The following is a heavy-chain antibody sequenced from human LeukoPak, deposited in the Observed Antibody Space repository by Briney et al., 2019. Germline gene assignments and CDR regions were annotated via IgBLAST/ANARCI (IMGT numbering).Heavy chain of an antibody. CDR2: IYTSGST. CDR3: AREVKYYYDSSGSETGFDY. V-gene: IGHV4-61*02. J-gene: IGHJ4*02. Sequence: SETLSLTCTVSGGSISSGSYYWSWIRQPAGKGLEWIGRIYTSGSTNYNPSLKSRVTISVDTSKNQFSLKLSPVTAADTAVYYCAREVKYYYDSSGSETGFDYWGQGTLVTVSS. CDR1: GGSISSGSYY. D-gene: IGHD3-22*01.